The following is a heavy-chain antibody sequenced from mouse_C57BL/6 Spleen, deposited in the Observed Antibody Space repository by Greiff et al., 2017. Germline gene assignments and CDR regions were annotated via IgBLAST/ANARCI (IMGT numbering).Heavy chain of an antibody. CDR3: ASYYYGSSHWYFDG. V-gene: IGHV1-82*01. CDR1: GYAFSSSW. Sequence: VQLQQSGPELVKPGASVKISCKASGYAFSSSWMNWVKQRPGKGLEWIGRIYPGDGDTNYNGKFKGKATLTADTSSSTAYMQLSSLTSEDSAVYFCASYYYGSSHWYFDGWGTGTTVTVSS. J-gene: IGHJ1*03. D-gene: IGHD1-1*01. CDR2: IYPGDGDT.